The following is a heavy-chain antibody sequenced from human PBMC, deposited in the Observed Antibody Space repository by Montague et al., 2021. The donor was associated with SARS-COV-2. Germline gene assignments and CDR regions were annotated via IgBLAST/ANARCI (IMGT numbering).Heavy chain of an antibody. Sequence: SETLSLTCAVYGGSFSDYYWTWIRQLPGKGLGWLGEVNHSGRINYNPSLKSRITISVDTSKNQFSLRLSSVTAADTAVYYCARGRVATTIVLVVYTGAAHYLHSWGQGTLVSVSS. D-gene: IGHD2-8*02. CDR2: VNHSGRI. V-gene: IGHV4-34*01. CDR3: ARGRVATTIVLVVYTGAAHYLHS. CDR1: GGSFSDYY. J-gene: IGHJ4*02.